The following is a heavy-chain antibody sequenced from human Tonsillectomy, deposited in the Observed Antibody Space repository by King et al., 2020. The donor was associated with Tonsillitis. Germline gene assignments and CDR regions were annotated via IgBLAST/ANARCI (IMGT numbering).Heavy chain of an antibody. Sequence: MQLQESGPGLVKPSETLSLTCTVSGGSISDYYWSWIRQPPGKGLEWIGYIHYSGSTHFNPSLNSRVTISVDTSNNQFSLKLSSVTAADTAVYYCARAWDYALYYFDYWGQGTLVTVSS. J-gene: IGHJ4*02. CDR3: ARAWDYALYYFDY. CDR2: IHYSGST. CDR1: GGSISDYY. V-gene: IGHV4-59*01. D-gene: IGHD2-2*01.